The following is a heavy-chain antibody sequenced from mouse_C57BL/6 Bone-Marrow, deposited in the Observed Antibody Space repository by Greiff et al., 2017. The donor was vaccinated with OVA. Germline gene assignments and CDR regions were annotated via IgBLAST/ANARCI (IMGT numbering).Heavy chain of an antibody. CDR2: ISDGGSYT. CDR3: ARVYPETYAMDY. J-gene: IGHJ4*01. Sequence: EVKLVESGGGLVKPGGSLKLSCAASGFTFSSYAMSWVRQTPEKRLEWVATISDGGSYTYYPDNVKGRFTISRDNAKNNLYLQMSHLKSEDTARYDCARVYPETYAMDYWGQGTSVTVSS. D-gene: IGHD2-1*01. V-gene: IGHV5-4*03. CDR1: GFTFSSYA.